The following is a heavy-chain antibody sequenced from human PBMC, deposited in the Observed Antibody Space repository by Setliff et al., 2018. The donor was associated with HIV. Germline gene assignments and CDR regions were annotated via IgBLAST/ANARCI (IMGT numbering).Heavy chain of an antibody. D-gene: IGHD1-20*01. J-gene: IGHJ4*02. CDR3: ATITY. V-gene: IGHV1-2*06. CDR2: INPNRGGT. CDR1: GYTFTGYS. Sequence: ASVKVSCKASGYTFTGYSMHWVRQAPGQGLEWMGRINPNRGGTNYAQKFQGRVTMTRDTSITTVYMELRTLTADDTAIYYCATITYWGQGTLVTVSS.